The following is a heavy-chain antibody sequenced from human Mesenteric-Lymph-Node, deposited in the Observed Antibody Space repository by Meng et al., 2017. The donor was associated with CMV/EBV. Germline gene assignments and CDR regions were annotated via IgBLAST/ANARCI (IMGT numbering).Heavy chain of an antibody. J-gene: IGHJ4*02. CDR3: ARGSSYDILTGYFDY. V-gene: IGHV4-34*01. D-gene: IGHD3-9*01. Sequence: QVSFNQWGAGLLKPSGALSVTCAVYGGSFSGYYWNWIRQSPEKGLEWIGEINHSGSTTYNPSFTSRIIISVDTSTNQISLNMSSVTAADTAVYYCARGSSYDILTGYFDYWGQGALVTVSS. CDR1: GGSFSGYY. CDR2: INHSGST.